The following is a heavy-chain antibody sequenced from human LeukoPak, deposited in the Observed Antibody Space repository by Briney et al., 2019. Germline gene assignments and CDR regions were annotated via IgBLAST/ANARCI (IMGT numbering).Heavy chain of an antibody. CDR2: IRSKAYGGTT. Sequence: PGEPLRLSCTASEFTFGDYAMSWFRQAPGKGLEWVGFIRSKAYGGTTEYAASVKGRFTISRDDSKSIAYLQMNSLKTEDTAVYYCTSPGSYDFVYGMDVWGQGTTVTVSS. J-gene: IGHJ6*02. D-gene: IGHD3-3*01. CDR1: EFTFGDYA. CDR3: TSPGSYDFVYGMDV. V-gene: IGHV3-49*03.